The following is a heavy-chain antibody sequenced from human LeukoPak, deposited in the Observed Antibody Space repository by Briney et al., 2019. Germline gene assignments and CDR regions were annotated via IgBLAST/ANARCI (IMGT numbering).Heavy chain of an antibody. CDR2: ITPISGTA. V-gene: IGHV1-69*13. CDR1: GGTFSNYA. J-gene: IGHJ4*02. CDR3: ARWAGYCSITNCYTAFDY. D-gene: IGHD2-2*02. Sequence: GASVKVSCKASGGTFSNYAINWVRQAPGQGLEWMGGITPISGTANYAQRFQGRVTITADESTSTAYMELSSLRSEDTAVYYCARWAGYCSITNCYTAFDYWGQGTLVTVSS.